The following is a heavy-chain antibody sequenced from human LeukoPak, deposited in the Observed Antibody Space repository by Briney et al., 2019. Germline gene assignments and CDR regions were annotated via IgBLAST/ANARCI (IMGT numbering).Heavy chain of an antibody. V-gene: IGHV1-8*01. J-gene: IGHJ5*02. D-gene: IGHD3-9*01. CDR1: GYTFTSYD. CDR2: MNPSSGNT. Sequence: ASVKVSCKASGYTFTSYDINWVRQATGQGLEWMGWMNPSSGNTGYAQKFQGRVTMTRNTSISTAYMELSSLRSEDTAVYYCARGRDYDILRFDPWGQGTLVTVSS. CDR3: ARGRDYDILRFDP.